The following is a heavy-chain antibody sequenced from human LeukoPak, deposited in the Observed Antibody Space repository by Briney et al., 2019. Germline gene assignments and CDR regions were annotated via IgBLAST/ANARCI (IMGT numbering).Heavy chain of an antibody. CDR1: GGSISSSSYY. J-gene: IGHJ5*02. CDR3: ARGDGYNSRFDP. D-gene: IGHD5-24*01. V-gene: IGHV4-39*01. Sequence: SETLSLTCTVSGGSISSSSYYWGWLRPPPGTGLEWIASICYSRSTYYNPSLKSRVTISGDTSNNQFSLKLSSVTAADTAVYYCARGDGYNSRFDPWGQGTLVTVSS. CDR2: ICYSRST.